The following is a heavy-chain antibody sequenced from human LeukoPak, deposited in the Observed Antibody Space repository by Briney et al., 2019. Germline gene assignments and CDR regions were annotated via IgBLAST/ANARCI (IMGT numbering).Heavy chain of an antibody. CDR2: IYSGGTT. D-gene: IGHD5-18*01. Sequence: PGGSLRLSCAASGFTVSSDYMSWVRQAPGKGLEWVSVIYSGGTTHYADSVRGRFTISRDNSKNTLYLQMNSLRAEDTAVYYCARELGIQLWLVFGYWGQGTQVTVSS. J-gene: IGHJ4*02. V-gene: IGHV3-66*02. CDR1: GFTVSSDY. CDR3: ARELGIQLWLVFGY.